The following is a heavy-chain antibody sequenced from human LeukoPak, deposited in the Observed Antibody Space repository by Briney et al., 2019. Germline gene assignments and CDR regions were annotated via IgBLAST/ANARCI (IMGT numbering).Heavy chain of an antibody. Sequence: ASVKVSCKASGYTFTSYGISWVRQAPGQGLEWMGWISAYNGNTNYAQKLQGRVTMTTDTSTSTAYMELRSLRSDDTAVYYCARVLIKSRVATINESSFDYWGQGTLVTVSS. J-gene: IGHJ4*02. V-gene: IGHV1-18*01. CDR2: ISAYNGNT. D-gene: IGHD5-12*01. CDR3: ARVLIKSRVATINESSFDY. CDR1: GYTFTSYG.